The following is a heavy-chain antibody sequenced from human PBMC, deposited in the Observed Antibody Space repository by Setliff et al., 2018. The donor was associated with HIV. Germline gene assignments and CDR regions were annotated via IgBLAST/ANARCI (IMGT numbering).Heavy chain of an antibody. D-gene: IGHD6-13*01. CDR2: IYYTGTT. CDR3: ARHSDSSSWPPGGYYHYMDV. Sequence: SETLSLTCTVSGGSVSSSSYYWGWIRQPPGKGLALIGSIYYTGTTYYHPSLESRVTLSVDMSRNQFSLRLTSVTAADTGVYYCARHSDSSSWPPGGYYHYMDVWGKGTTVTVSS. J-gene: IGHJ6*03. CDR1: GGSVSSSSYY. V-gene: IGHV4-39*01.